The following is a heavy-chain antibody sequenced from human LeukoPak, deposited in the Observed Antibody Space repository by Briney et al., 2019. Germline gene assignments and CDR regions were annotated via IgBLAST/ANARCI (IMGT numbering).Heavy chain of an antibody. V-gene: IGHV4-39*01. CDR2: IYYSGST. D-gene: IGHD3-10*01. CDR3: ARTRYYYNSRSYGAPYYFDY. J-gene: IGHJ4*02. CDR1: GGSISSSSYY. Sequence: SETLSLTCSVSGGSISSSSYYWGWIRQPPGKGLEWIGSIYYSGSTYYNPSLKSRVTISVDTSKNQFSLKLSSVTAADTAVYYCARTRYYYNSRSYGAPYYFDYWGQGTLVTVSS.